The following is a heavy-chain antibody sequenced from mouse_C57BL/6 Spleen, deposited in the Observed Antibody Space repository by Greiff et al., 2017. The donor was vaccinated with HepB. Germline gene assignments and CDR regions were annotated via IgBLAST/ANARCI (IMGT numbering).Heavy chain of an antibody. D-gene: IGHD2-4*01. J-gene: IGHJ4*01. Sequence: EVKLVESGGGLVQPGGSLSLSCAASGFTFTDYYMSWVRQPPGQALEWLGFIRNKANGYTTEYSASVKGRFTISRDNSQSILYLQMNALRAEDSATYYCARYDDYDVYAMDYWGQGTSVTVSS. V-gene: IGHV7-3*01. CDR2: IRNKANGYTT. CDR1: GFTFTDYY. CDR3: ARYDDYDVYAMDY.